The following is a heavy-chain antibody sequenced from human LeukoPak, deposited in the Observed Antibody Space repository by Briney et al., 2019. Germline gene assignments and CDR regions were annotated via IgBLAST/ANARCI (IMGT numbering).Heavy chain of an antibody. CDR3: ASSRDPTIPFDY. CDR1: GYTFTSYD. D-gene: IGHD2-21*01. Sequence: ASVKVSCKASGYTFTSYDINWVRQATGQGLEWMGWMNPNSGNTGYAQKFQGRVTMTRNTSISTAYMELSSLRSEDTAVYYCASSRDPTIPFDYWGQGTLVTVSS. CDR2: MNPNSGNT. J-gene: IGHJ4*02. V-gene: IGHV1-8*01.